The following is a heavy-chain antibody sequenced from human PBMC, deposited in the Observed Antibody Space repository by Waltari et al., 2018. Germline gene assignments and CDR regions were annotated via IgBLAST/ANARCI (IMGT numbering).Heavy chain of an antibody. CDR1: GYTFTGYY. J-gene: IGHJ4*02. V-gene: IGHV1-2*06. CDR3: ARGMNNWNSDY. Sequence: QVQLVQSGAEVKKPGASVKVSCKASGYTFTGYYMHWVRQAPGQGLEWMGRINPNRGGTNYAQKFQGRVTMTRDTSISTAYMELSRLRSDDTAVYYCARGMNNWNSDYWGQGTLVTVSS. D-gene: IGHD1-7*01. CDR2: INPNRGGT.